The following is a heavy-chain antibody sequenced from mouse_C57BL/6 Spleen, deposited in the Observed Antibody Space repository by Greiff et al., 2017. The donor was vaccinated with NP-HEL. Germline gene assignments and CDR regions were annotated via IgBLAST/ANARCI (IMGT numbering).Heavy chain of an antibody. CDR1: GYTFTDYN. Sequence: EVQLQQSGPELVKPGASVKIPCKASGYTFTDYNMDWVKQSHGKSLEWIGDINPNNGGTIYNQKFKGKATLSVDTSSSTAYLELRILAAEDTAVYYCARHSSRPSYAMDYWGQGTSVTVSA. V-gene: IGHV1-18*01. J-gene: IGHJ4*01. CDR3: ARHSSRPSYAMDY. CDR2: INPNNGGT. D-gene: IGHD1-1*01.